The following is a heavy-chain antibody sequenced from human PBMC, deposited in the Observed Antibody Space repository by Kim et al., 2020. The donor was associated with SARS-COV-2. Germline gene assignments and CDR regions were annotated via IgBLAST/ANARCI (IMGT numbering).Heavy chain of an antibody. CDR2: INHSGST. J-gene: IGHJ3*02. D-gene: IGHD2-2*01. Sequence: SETLSLTCAVYGGSFSGYYWSWIRQPPGKGLEWIGEINHSGSTNYNPSLKSRVTISVDTSKNQFSLKLSSVTAADTAVYYCARRGRPYCSSTSCYPRAPPNDAFDIWGQGTMVTVSS. CDR3: ARRGRPYCSSTSCYPRAPPNDAFDI. CDR1: GGSFSGYY. V-gene: IGHV4-34*01.